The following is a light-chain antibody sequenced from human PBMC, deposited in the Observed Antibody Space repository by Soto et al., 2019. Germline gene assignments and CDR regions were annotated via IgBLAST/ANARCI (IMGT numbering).Light chain of an antibody. V-gene: IGKV3-15*01. CDR2: GAS. Sequence: VLTKSQGTLSLSPGERATLSCRASQSVSSSSLAWYQQKPGQAPRLLIYGASTRATGIPARFSGSGSGTEFTLTISSLQSEDFAVYYCQQYNNWPRAFGQGTKV. CDR3: QQYNNWPRA. J-gene: IGKJ1*01. CDR1: QSVSSS.